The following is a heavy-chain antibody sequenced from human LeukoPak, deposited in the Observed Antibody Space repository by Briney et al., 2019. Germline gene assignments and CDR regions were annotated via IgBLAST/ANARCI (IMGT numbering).Heavy chain of an antibody. J-gene: IGHJ4*02. Sequence: GGSLRLSCATSGFTFSSYWMNWVRQAPGKGLEWVANIKQDGVDKYYVDSVKGRFTISRDNAKRPLYLQMNSLRAEDTAVYYCARDLYSYGANQDDYWGQGTLVTVSS. CDR1: GFTFSSYW. CDR2: IKQDGVDK. V-gene: IGHV3-7*01. D-gene: IGHD5-18*01. CDR3: ARDLYSYGANQDDY.